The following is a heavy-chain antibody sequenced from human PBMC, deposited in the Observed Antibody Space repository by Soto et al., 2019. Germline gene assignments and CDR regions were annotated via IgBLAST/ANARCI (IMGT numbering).Heavy chain of an antibody. Sequence: QVQLQESGPGLVKPSQTLSLTCSVSGASISSGNYYWSWIRQHPGKGLEWIGYIYYTGSTYYNPSLRSRITISEDMSRNHFSLRLSSVTAADTAVYYCARGSEEAGGPFDYWGQGTLVTVSS. CDR3: ARGSEEAGGPFDY. V-gene: IGHV4-31*03. CDR1: GASISSGNYY. J-gene: IGHJ4*02. D-gene: IGHD1-26*01. CDR2: IYYTGST.